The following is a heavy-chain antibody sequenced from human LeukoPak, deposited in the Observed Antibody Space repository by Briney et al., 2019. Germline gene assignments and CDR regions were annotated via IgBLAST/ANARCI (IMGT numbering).Heavy chain of an antibody. V-gene: IGHV5-51*01. CDR3: ASGRTYCGGDCQNDAFDI. CDR1: GYSFTSYW. Sequence: GESLKISCKGSGYSFTSYWIGWVRQMPGKGLEWMGIVYPGDSDTRYSPSFQGQVTISADKSISTAYLQWSSLKASDTAMYYCASGRTYCGGDCQNDAFDIWGQGTVVTVSS. J-gene: IGHJ3*02. D-gene: IGHD2-21*02. CDR2: VYPGDSDT.